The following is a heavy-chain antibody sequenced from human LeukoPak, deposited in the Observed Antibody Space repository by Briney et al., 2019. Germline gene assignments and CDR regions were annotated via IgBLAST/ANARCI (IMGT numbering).Heavy chain of an antibody. CDR1: GYTFPSYG. J-gene: IGHJ4*02. CDR3: ARGTTGYFGTDY. CDR2: IDTNTGNP. D-gene: IGHD3-9*01. V-gene: IGHV7-4-1*02. Sequence: ASVKVSCKASGYTFPSYGISWVRQAPGQRPEWMGWIDTNTGNPTYAQGFSGRFVFSLDTSVSTAYLLIISLEAEDSAVYYCARGTTGYFGTDYWGQGTLATVSS.